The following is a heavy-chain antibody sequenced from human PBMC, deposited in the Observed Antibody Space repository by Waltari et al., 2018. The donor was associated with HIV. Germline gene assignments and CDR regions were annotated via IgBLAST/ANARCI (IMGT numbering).Heavy chain of an antibody. D-gene: IGHD3-22*01. CDR2: IWDDGDNK. CDR3: ARGGYYYDISGYYHY. CDR1: GFPFSNFA. V-gene: IGHV3-33*01. J-gene: IGHJ4*02. Sequence: QVQLVESGGGVVQPGRSLRLSCAASGFPFSNFAMHWVRQAPGKGLEWVADIWDDGDNKYYADSVKCRFTISRDNSKNTLYLQMNSLRVEDTAVYYCARGGYYYDISGYYHYWGQGTLVTVSS.